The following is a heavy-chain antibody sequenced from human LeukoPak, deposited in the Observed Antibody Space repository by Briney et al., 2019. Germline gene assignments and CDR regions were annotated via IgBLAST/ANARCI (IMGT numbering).Heavy chain of an antibody. D-gene: IGHD3-22*01. CDR1: GGSVSSGSYY. CDR3: ARDLAPYNYDSSGSVAFDM. Sequence: SETLSLTCSVSGGSVSSGSYYWSWIRQPPGKGREWIGDIHYSGSTNYNPSLKSRVTISVDKSKNQFSLKLSSVTAADTAVYYCARDLAPYNYDSSGSVAFDMWGQGTMVTVSS. V-gene: IGHV4-61*01. CDR2: IHYSGST. J-gene: IGHJ3*02.